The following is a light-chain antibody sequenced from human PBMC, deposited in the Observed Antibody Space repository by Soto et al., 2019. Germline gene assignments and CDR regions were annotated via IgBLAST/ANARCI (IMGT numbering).Light chain of an antibody. CDR2: DVS. Sequence: QSALTQPASVSGSPGQSITISCTGTSSDVGGYNYVSWYQQHPGKAPKLMIYDVSNRPSGFSNRFSGYKSGNTDSLTISGLQAEDEADYYCSSYTSSSTLLFGGGTQLTVL. V-gene: IGLV2-14*01. CDR1: SSDVGGYNY. CDR3: SSYTSSSTLL. J-gene: IGLJ2*01.